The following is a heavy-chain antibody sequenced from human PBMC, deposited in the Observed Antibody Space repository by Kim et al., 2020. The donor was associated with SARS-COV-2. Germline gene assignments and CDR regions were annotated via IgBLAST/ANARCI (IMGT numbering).Heavy chain of an antibody. Sequence: VKGRFTISRDNSNNTLYLQMNSLRAEDTAVYYCAKDEKDSSSWYVDYFDYWGQGTLVTVSS. V-gene: IGHV3-30*02. D-gene: IGHD6-13*01. CDR3: AKDEKDSSSWYVDYFDY. J-gene: IGHJ4*02.